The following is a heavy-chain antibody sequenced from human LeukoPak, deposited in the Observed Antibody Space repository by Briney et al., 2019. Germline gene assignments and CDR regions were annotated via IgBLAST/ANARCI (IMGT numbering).Heavy chain of an antibody. CDR3: ARGPHIVVVTAIEDY. J-gene: IGHJ4*02. D-gene: IGHD2-21*02. Sequence: GGSLRLSCVASGFTFSSNGMHWVRQAPGKGLEWVAVIWYDGSNKYYADSVKGRFTISRDNSKNTLYLQMNSLRAEDTAVYYCARGPHIVVVTAIEDYWGQGTLVTVSS. CDR1: GFTFSSNG. CDR2: IWYDGSNK. V-gene: IGHV3-33*01.